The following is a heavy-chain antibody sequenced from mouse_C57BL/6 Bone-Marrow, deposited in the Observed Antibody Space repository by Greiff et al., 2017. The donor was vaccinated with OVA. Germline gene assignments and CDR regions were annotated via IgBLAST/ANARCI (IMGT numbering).Heavy chain of an antibody. V-gene: IGHV1-81*01. CDR2: IYPRSGNT. J-gene: IGHJ4*01. CDR1: GYTFTSYG. Sequence: QVQLQQSGAELARPGASVKLSCKASGYTFTSYGISWVKQRTGQGLEWIGEIYPRSGNTYYNEKFKGKATLTADKSSSTAYMELRSLTSEDSAVYFCARRGDYDWDYYAMDYWGQGTLVTVSS. D-gene: IGHD2-4*01. CDR3: ARRGDYDWDYYAMDY.